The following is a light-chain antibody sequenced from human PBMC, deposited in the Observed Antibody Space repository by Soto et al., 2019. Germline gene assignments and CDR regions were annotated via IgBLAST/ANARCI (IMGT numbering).Light chain of an antibody. Sequence: DIQMTQSPSSLSASIGDRVTITCQASQDIDNSLNWYQQKPGKAPNLLIYVASNLATGVPTKFSGSGSGTDFTFTISSLQPEDIATYYCQHCDNLPLSFGGGTKVEI. CDR1: QDIDNS. CDR3: QHCDNLPLS. CDR2: VAS. V-gene: IGKV1-33*01. J-gene: IGKJ4*01.